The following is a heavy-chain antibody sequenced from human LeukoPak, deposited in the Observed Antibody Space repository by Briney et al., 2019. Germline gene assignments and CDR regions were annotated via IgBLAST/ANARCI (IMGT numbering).Heavy chain of an antibody. Sequence: SVKVSCKASGGTFSSYAISWVRQAPGQGLEWMGRIIPILGIANYAQKFQGRVTITADKSTSTAYMELSSLRSEDTAVYYCAKRPLNSGWYRDDAFDIWGRGTMVTVSS. CDR2: IIPILGIA. J-gene: IGHJ3*02. CDR3: AKRPLNSGWYRDDAFDI. V-gene: IGHV1-69*04. CDR1: GGTFSSYA. D-gene: IGHD6-19*01.